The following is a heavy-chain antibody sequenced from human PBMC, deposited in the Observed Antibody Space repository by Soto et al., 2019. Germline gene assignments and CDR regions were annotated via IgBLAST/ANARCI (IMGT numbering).Heavy chain of an antibody. J-gene: IGHJ4*02. D-gene: IGHD2-2*01. Sequence: TLSLTCTVSGGSISSGDYYWSWIRQPPGKGLEWIGYIYYSGSTYYNPSLKSRVTISVDTSKNQFSLKLSSVTAADTAVYYCARGDCISTSCYWRYWGQGTLVTVS. V-gene: IGHV4-30-4*01. CDR3: ARGDCISTSCYWRY. CDR2: IYYSGST. CDR1: GGSISSGDYY.